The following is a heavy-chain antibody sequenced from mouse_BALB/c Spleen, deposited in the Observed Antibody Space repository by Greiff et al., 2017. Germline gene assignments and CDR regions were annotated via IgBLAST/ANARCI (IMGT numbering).Heavy chain of an antibody. D-gene: IGHD3-1*01. CDR1: GYTFTSYV. CDR2: INPYNDGT. J-gene: IGHJ4*01. Sequence: EMQLQQSGPELVKPGASVKMSCKASGYTFTSYVMHWVKQKPGQGLEWIGYINPYNDGTKYNEKFKGKATLTSDKSSSTAYMELSSLTSEDSAVYYCARGGSGYAMDYWGQGTSVTVSS. CDR3: ARGGSGYAMDY. V-gene: IGHV1-14*01.